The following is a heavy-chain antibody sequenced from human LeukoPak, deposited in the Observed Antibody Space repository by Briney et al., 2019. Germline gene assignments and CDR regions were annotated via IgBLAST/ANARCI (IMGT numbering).Heavy chain of an antibody. CDR2: IWYDGSNI. Sequence: GGSLRLSCAASGISFSSHGMHWVRQAPGKGLEWVAVIWYDGSNIYYADSVKGRFTISRDNSKNTLYLQMNSLRAEDTVLYYCARARNDYDSNGFSVLDYWGQGTLVTVSS. CDR1: GISFSSHG. D-gene: IGHD3-22*01. CDR3: ARARNDYDSNGFSVLDY. V-gene: IGHV3-33*01. J-gene: IGHJ4*02.